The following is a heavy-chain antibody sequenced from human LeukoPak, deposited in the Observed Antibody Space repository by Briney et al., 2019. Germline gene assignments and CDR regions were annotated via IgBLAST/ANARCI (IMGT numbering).Heavy chain of an antibody. CDR2: IYYSGST. CDR3: ARDRDYGDAAFDI. D-gene: IGHD4-17*01. J-gene: IGHJ3*02. CDR1: GGSISSGGYY. V-gene: IGHV4-31*03. Sequence: SETLSLTCTVSGGSISSGGYYWSWIRQHPGKGLEWIGYIYYSGSTYYNPSLKSRVTISVDTSKNQFSLKLSSVTAADTAVYYCARDRDYGDAAFDIWGQGTMVTVSS.